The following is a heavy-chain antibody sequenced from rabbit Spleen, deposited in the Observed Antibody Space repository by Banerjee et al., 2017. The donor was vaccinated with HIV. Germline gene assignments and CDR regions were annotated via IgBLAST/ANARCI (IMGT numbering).Heavy chain of an antibody. CDR3: ARGISGAAGGDAYDL. CDR2: IYTGSSGST. V-gene: IGHV1S45*01. CDR1: GFSFSGSYY. Sequence: QEQLEESGGDLVQPGASLTLTCTASGFSFSGSYYMCWVRQAPGKGLEWIACIYTGSSGSTYYASWAKGRFTISKTSSTTVTLQMTSLTAADTATYFCARGISGAAGGDAYDLWGPGTLVTVS. D-gene: IGHD1-1*01. J-gene: IGHJ4*01.